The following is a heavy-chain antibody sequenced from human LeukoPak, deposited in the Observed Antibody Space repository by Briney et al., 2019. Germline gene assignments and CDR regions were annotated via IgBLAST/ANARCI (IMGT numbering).Heavy chain of an antibody. CDR2: IYSGGTT. CDR3: VRGKEDSPLWVGEPPYFDN. V-gene: IGHV3-53*01. Sequence: GGSLRLSCAASGFIVSNNYMSWVRQTPRKRLEWVSLIYSGGTTYYADSVRGRFTISRDYSKNTIYLQMDSLTVEDTAMYYCVRGKEDSPLWVGEPPYFDNWGQGTLVTVSS. J-gene: IGHJ4*02. CDR1: GFIVSNNY. D-gene: IGHD3-10*01.